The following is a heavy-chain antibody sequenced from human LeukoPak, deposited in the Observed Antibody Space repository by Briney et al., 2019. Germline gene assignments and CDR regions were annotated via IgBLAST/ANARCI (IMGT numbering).Heavy chain of an antibody. J-gene: IGHJ4*02. V-gene: IGHV4-59*08. CDR2: IYYSGST. Sequence: PSETLSHTCTVSGGSISSYYWSWIRQPPRKGLEWIGYIYYSGSTNYNPSLKSRVTISVDTSKNQFSLKLSSVTAADTAVYYCARHGSVVVAAPYFDYWGQGTLVTVSS. CDR1: GGSISSYY. CDR3: ARHGSVVVAAPYFDY. D-gene: IGHD2-15*01.